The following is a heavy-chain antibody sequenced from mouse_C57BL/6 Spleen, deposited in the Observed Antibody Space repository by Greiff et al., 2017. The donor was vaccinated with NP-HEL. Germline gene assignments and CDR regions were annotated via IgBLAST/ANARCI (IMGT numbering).Heavy chain of an antibody. Sequence: VKLMESGPGLVQPSQCLSITCTVSGFSLTSYGVHWVRQSPGKGLEWLGVIWRGGSTDDNAAFISRLSITKDNSKSQVFFKMNSLQADDTAIYYCSIYYDYDWYAMYYWGQGTSVTVSS. J-gene: IGHJ4*01. D-gene: IGHD2-4*01. CDR3: SIYYDYDWYAMYY. CDR2: IWRGGST. CDR1: GFSLTSYG. V-gene: IGHV2-5*01.